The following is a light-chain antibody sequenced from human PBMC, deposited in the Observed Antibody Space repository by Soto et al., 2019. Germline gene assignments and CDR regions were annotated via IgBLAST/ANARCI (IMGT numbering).Light chain of an antibody. CDR1: SSEIGAYNF. J-gene: IGLJ2*01. CDR2: DVN. V-gene: IGLV2-14*03. CDR3: TSWTTXTTMI. Sequence: QSVLTQPASVSGSPGQSITISCTGTSSEIGAYNFVSWYQQHPGKAPKLMLYDVNIRPSGVSNRFSGSKSGNTASLTISGLQAEDEADYYCTSWTTXTTMIFGGGAKVTVL.